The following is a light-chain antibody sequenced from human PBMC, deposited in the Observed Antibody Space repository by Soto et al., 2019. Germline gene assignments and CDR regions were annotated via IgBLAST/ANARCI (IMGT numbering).Light chain of an antibody. J-gene: IGKJ1*01. CDR2: GAS. V-gene: IGKV3-15*01. CDR3: QQYNNWLQWT. CDR1: QSVSSN. Sequence: EIVMTQSPATLSVSPGERATLSCRASQSVSSNLAWYQQKPGQAPRLLIYGASTRATVIPARFSGSGSGTEFTLTISSLQSEDFAFYYCQQYNNWLQWTFGQGTKVEIK.